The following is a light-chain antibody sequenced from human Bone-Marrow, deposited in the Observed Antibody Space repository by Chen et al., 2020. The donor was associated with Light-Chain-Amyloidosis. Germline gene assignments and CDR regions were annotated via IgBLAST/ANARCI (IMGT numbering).Light chain of an antibody. Sequence: VLVQPPSVSVAPGQTARITCGGNNIGRKSVHWYKQKAGQAPVVVVYEDSDRPSGIPERFSGSTSENTATLTITRVEAGDEADYFCQVWHYSRAVVFGGGTKLTVL. CDR2: EDS. CDR1: NIGRKS. J-gene: IGLJ2*01. V-gene: IGLV3-21*02. CDR3: QVWHYSRAVV.